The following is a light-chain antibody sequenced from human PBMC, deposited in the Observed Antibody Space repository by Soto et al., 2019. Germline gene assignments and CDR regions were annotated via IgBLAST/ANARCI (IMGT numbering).Light chain of an antibody. CDR1: QSVSSSY. Sequence: EIVLTQSPGTLSLSPGERATLSCRASQSVSSSYLAWYQQKPGQAPRLLIYGASIRATGIPDRFSGSGSGTDFTLTISRLEPEDCAVYYCQQYGSSPRYTFGQGTKLEIK. V-gene: IGKV3-20*01. J-gene: IGKJ2*01. CDR3: QQYGSSPRYT. CDR2: GAS.